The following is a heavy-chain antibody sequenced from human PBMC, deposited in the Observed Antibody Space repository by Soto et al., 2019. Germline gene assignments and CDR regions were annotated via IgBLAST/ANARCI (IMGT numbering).Heavy chain of an antibody. D-gene: IGHD1-7*01. CDR2: IYDSGST. V-gene: IGHV4-59*01. J-gene: IGHJ6*02. CDR3: AREGLTGTIGLYYYYGLDV. Sequence: QVQLQESGPGLVNPSETLSLTCTVSGGSISSYYWSWIRQPPGKGLEWIGYIYDSGSTNYNPSLTSRVTISVDTSKNQVSLKLSSVTAADTAVYYCAREGLTGTIGLYYYYGLDVWGQGTTVTVSS. CDR1: GGSISSYY.